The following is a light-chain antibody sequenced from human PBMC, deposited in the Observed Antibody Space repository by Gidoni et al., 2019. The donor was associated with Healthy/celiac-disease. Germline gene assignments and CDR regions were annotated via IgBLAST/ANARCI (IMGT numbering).Light chain of an antibody. Sequence: DIVMTQSPLSLPVTPGAPASISCRSSQSLLHSNGYNYLDWYLQKPGQSPQLLIYLGSNRASGVPDRFSGSGSGTDFTLKISRVEAEDVGVYYCMQALQTPPSTFGQGTKLEIK. V-gene: IGKV2-28*01. CDR2: LGS. J-gene: IGKJ2*01. CDR3: MQALQTPPST. CDR1: QSLLHSNGYNY.